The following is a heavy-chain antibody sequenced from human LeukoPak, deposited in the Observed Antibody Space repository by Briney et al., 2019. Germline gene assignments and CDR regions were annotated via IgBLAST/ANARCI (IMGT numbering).Heavy chain of an antibody. J-gene: IGHJ5*02. Sequence: SETLSLTCSASGDSITSFYWSWIRQAPGKGLECIGFIYINGDTSYNPSLKGRATLSLDTSRNQFSLRLTSVTAADTAVYYCARTARTFPSWGPGILVTVSS. CDR1: GDSITSFY. CDR3: ARTARTFPS. D-gene: IGHD1-7*01. V-gene: IGHV4-4*09. CDR2: IYINGDT.